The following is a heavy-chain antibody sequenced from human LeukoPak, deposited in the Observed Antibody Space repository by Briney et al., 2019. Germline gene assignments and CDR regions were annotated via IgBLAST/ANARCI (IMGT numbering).Heavy chain of an antibody. D-gene: IGHD5-18*01. CDR1: GYSISSGYY. V-gene: IGHV4-38-2*02. Sequence: AETLSLTCAVSGYSISSGYYWGWIRQPPGKGLEWIGSIYHSGRTYYNPSLKSRVTISVDTSKNQFSLKLSSVTAADTAVYYCARERGYSYGYDDYWGQGTLVTVSS. CDR2: IYHSGRT. J-gene: IGHJ4*02. CDR3: ARERGYSYGYDDY.